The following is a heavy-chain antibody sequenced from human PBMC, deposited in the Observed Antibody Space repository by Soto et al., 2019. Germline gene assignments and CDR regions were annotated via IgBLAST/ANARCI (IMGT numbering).Heavy chain of an antibody. J-gene: IGHJ4*02. V-gene: IGHV1-18*04. CDR2: IAVYKDYT. CDR3: ATGRRRYLSYGES. D-gene: IGHD5-18*01. Sequence: QVQLVQSGAEVKKPGASVKVSCKTSGYDFSDNSINWVRQAPGQGLEWLGWIAVYKDYTEYADNVQDRITITADSSANTVYMELRTLRSDDTAVYYCATGRRRYLSYGESWGQGTLVTVSS. CDR1: GYDFSDNS.